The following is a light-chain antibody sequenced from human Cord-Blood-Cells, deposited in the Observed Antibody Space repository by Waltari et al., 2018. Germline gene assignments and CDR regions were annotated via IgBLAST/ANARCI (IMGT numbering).Light chain of an antibody. CDR3: NSRDSSGNHWV. V-gene: IGLV3-19*01. CDR1: SLRSNY. CDR2: GKN. J-gene: IGLJ3*02. Sequence: SSELTPDPAVAVALGQTVRITCQGDSLRSNYASWYQQKPGQAPVLVIYGKNNRPSGIPDRFSGSSSGNTASLTITGAQAEDEADYYCNSRDSSGNHWVFGGGTKLTVL.